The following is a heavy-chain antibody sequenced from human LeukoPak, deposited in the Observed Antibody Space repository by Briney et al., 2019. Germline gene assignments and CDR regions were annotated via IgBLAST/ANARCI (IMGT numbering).Heavy chain of an antibody. CDR3: AIDDRYDFWSGHQDH. Sequence: GGSLRLSCAASGFTFSSYAMSWVRQAPGKGLEWVSAISGSGGSTYYADSVKGRFTISRDNSKNTLYLQMSSLRAEDTAVYYCAIDDRYDFWSGHQDHWGQGTLVTVSS. J-gene: IGHJ4*02. V-gene: IGHV3-23*01. CDR2: ISGSGGST. D-gene: IGHD3-3*01. CDR1: GFTFSSYA.